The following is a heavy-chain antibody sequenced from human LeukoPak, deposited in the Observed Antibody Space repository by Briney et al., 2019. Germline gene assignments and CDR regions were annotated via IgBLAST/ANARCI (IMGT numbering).Heavy chain of an antibody. CDR2: MSFDGSQI. D-gene: IGHD3-10*01. CDR3: ARVGSPWFGELLNWFDP. Sequence: GTSLRLSCAASGFTFSSYAMHWVRQAPGKGLEWVAVMSFDGSQIYYADFVKGRFTISRDNSKNTLYLQMNSLRAEDTAVYYCARVGSPWFGELLNWFDPWGQGTLVTVSS. J-gene: IGHJ5*02. V-gene: IGHV3-30*04. CDR1: GFTFSSYA.